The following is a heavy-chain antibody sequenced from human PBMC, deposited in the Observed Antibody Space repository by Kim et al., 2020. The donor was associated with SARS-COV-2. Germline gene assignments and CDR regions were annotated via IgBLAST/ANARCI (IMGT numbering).Heavy chain of an antibody. J-gene: IGHJ6*02. CDR3: ARVYSGYDRRGYYYYGMDV. Sequence: ASVKVSCKASGYTFTSYAMNWVRQAPGQGLEWMGWINTNTGNPTYVQGFTGRFVFSLDTSVSTAYLQISSLKAEDTAVYYCARVYSGYDRRGYYYYGMDVWGQGTTVTVSS. D-gene: IGHD5-12*01. CDR1: GYTFTSYA. CDR2: INTNTGNP. V-gene: IGHV7-4-1*02.